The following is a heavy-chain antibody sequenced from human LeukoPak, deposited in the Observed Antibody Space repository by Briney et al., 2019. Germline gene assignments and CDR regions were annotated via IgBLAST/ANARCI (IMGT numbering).Heavy chain of an antibody. Sequence: PGGSLRLSCAASGFTFSSYGMSWVRQAPGKGLEWVSAIETSGGSTYYADSVKGRFTISRDNAKNSLYLQMNSLRAEDTAVYYCARLREDIVVVPAATYYFDYWGQGTLVTVSS. CDR1: GFTFSSYG. CDR2: IETSGGST. J-gene: IGHJ4*02. CDR3: ARLREDIVVVPAATYYFDY. V-gene: IGHV3-23*01. D-gene: IGHD2-2*01.